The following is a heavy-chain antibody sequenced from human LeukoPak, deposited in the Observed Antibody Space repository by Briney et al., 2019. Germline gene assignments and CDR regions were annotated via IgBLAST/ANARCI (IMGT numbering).Heavy chain of an antibody. CDR1: GFTFTSSA. V-gene: IGHV1-58*02. Sequence: SVKVSCKASGFTFTSSAMQWVRQARGQRLEWIGWIVVGSGNTNYAQKFQERVTITRDMSTSTAYMELSSLRSEDTAVYYCAAFPHYYDSSGYYPNPDFDVWGQGTTVTVSS. D-gene: IGHD3-22*01. CDR2: IVVGSGNT. J-gene: IGHJ6*02. CDR3: AAFPHYYDSSGYYPNPDFDV.